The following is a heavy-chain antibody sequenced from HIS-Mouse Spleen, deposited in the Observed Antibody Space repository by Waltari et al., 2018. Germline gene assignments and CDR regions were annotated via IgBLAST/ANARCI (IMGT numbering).Heavy chain of an antibody. J-gene: IGHJ2*01. CDR1: GGSISSYY. CDR3: ARASRDLLLPRYFDL. Sequence: QVQLQESGPGLVKPSETLSLTCTVSGGSISSYYWRWIRQPPGKGLEWIGYIYYSGSTNYNPSLKSRVTISVDTSKSQFSLKLRSVTAADTAVYYCARASRDLLLPRYFDLWGRGTLVTVSS. CDR2: IYYSGST. V-gene: IGHV4-59*01.